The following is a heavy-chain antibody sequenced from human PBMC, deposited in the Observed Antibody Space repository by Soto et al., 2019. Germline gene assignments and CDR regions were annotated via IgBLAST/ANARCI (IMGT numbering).Heavy chain of an antibody. CDR3: ARGLYSSSSNWFDP. V-gene: IGHV3-7*01. CDR1: GFTFSSYW. Sequence: HPGGSLRLSCAASGFTFSSYWMSWVRQAQGKGLEWVANIKQDGSEKYYVDSVKGRFTISRDNAKNSLYLQMNSLRAEDTAVYYCARGLYSSSSNWFDPWGQGTLVTVSS. CDR2: IKQDGSEK. J-gene: IGHJ5*02. D-gene: IGHD6-6*01.